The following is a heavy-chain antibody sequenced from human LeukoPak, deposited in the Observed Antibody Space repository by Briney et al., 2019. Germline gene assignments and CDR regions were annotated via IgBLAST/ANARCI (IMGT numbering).Heavy chain of an antibody. J-gene: IGHJ3*01. CDR1: GFSFSVYA. CDR3: AK. Sequence: PPESLSLTCEDSGFSFSVYAMSWVRQAPGKGLEWVSSISGNRDRTYYANSVKGRFTISRENFRNTVDLKMSSLGAEDTALYYCAKGGQG. CDR2: ISGNRDRT. V-gene: IGHV3-23*01.